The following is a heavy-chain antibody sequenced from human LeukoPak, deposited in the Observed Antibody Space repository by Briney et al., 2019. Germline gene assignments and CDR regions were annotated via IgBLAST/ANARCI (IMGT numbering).Heavy chain of an antibody. V-gene: IGHV3-23*01. CDR2: ISDSGGNA. Sequence: PGGSLRLSCAASGFTFSNYAMSWVRQAPGKGLEWVSVISDSGGNAFYADSVRGRFTISRDNSKNTLYLEMNSLRAEDTAVYYCAKDAGTSTYFDYWGRGTLVTVS. D-gene: IGHD1-1*01. CDR3: AKDAGTSTYFDY. J-gene: IGHJ4*02. CDR1: GFTFSNYA.